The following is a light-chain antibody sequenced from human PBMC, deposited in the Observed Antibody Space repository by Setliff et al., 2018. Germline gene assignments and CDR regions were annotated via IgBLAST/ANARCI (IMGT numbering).Light chain of an antibody. V-gene: IGLV1-40*01. CDR1: SSDIGAGFG. J-gene: IGLJ1*01. CDR2: GNN. Sequence: QSVLTQPPSVSGAPGQRVTISCTGSSSDIGAGFGVHWYQQLPGTAPKLLIHGNNXXXSGXPERXXXXXSGTSASLAITGLRAEDEADYYCQSYGGSWSGYVFGTGTKVT. CDR3: QSYGGSWSGYV.